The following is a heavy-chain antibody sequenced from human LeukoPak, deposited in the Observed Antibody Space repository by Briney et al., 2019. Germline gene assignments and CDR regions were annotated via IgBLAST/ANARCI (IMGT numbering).Heavy chain of an antibody. CDR1: GFTFSSYG. J-gene: IGHJ4*02. D-gene: IGHD6-19*01. Sequence: PGGSLRLSCAASGFTFSSYGMPWVRQAPGKGLEWVAVISYDGSNKYYADSVKGRFTISRDNSKNTLYLQMNSMRAEDTAVYYCAKESLSSGWYTGFGYWGQGTLVTVSS. CDR2: ISYDGSNK. CDR3: AKESLSSGWYTGFGY. V-gene: IGHV3-30*18.